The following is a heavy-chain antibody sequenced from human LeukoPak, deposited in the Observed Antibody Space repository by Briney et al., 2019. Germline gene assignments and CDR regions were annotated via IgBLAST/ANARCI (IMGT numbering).Heavy chain of an antibody. J-gene: IGHJ4*02. Sequence: ASVKVSCKASGYTFTGYYMHWVRQAPGQGLEWMGWINPNSGGTNYAQKFQGRVTMTWDTSISTAYMELSRLRSDDTAVYYCAREELAAGRPFDYWGQGTLVTVSS. D-gene: IGHD1-26*01. V-gene: IGHV1-2*02. CDR3: AREELAAGRPFDY. CDR1: GYTFTGYY. CDR2: INPNSGGT.